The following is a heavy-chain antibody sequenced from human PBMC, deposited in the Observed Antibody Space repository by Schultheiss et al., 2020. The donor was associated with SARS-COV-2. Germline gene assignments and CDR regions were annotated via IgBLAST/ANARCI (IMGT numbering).Heavy chain of an antibody. Sequence: GESLKISCAASGFTFSSYGMHWVRQAPGKGLEWVAVISYDGSNKYYADSVKGRFTIFRDNAKNSLYLQMNSLRAEDTAVYYCARDPSHYDFWSGYTPSGMDVWGQGTTVTVSS. D-gene: IGHD3-3*01. CDR1: GFTFSSYG. J-gene: IGHJ6*02. CDR3: ARDPSHYDFWSGYTPSGMDV. V-gene: IGHV3-30*03. CDR2: ISYDGSNK.